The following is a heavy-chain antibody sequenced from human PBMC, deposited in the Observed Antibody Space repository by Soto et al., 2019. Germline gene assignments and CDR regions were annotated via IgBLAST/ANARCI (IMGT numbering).Heavy chain of an antibody. Sequence: VQLVESGGGMIQPGKSLRLSCVGSGFTFSNFGMHWVRQAPGKGLEWVAGISYDGRSESYVDSVRGRFTLSRDNSKNTLSLQMISLRPAHTRVYYCAKELDLVMVLSATRGLDVWGQGTTVTVSS. J-gene: IGHJ6*02. V-gene: IGHV3-30*18. CDR2: ISYDGRSE. D-gene: IGHD2-15*01. CDR1: GFTFSNFG. CDR3: AKELDLVMVLSATRGLDV.